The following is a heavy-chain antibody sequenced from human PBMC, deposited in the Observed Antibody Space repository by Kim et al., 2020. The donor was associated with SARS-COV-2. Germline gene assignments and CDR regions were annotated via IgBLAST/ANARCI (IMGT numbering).Heavy chain of an antibody. D-gene: IGHD3-10*01. CDR2: ISSSSSYI. Sequence: GGSLRLSCAASGFTFSSYSMNWVRQAPGKGLEWVSSISSSSSYIYYADSVKGRFTISRDNAKNSLYLQMNSLRAEDTAVYYCARDRGSGSYYLNYYYYGMDVWGQGTTVTVSS. V-gene: IGHV3-21*01. CDR3: ARDRGSGSYYLNYYYYGMDV. J-gene: IGHJ6*02. CDR1: GFTFSSYS.